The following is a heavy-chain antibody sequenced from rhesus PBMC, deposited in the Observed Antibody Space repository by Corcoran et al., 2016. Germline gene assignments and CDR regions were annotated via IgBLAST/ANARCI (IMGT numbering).Heavy chain of an antibody. J-gene: IGHJ6*01. CDR3: ASDKDEDDYGYYYTNYGLDS. V-gene: IGHV1S2*01. CDR1: GYTFTDYY. Sequence: QVQLVQSGAEVKNPGSSVKVSCKASGYTFTDYYMHWVRQAPRQGLEWMGWINPYNGNTKYAQKFQGRVTMTRDTSMSTAYREVSSLGSEDTAVYYCASDKDEDDYGYYYTNYGLDSWGQGVVVTVSS. D-gene: IGHD3-9*01. CDR2: INPYNGNT.